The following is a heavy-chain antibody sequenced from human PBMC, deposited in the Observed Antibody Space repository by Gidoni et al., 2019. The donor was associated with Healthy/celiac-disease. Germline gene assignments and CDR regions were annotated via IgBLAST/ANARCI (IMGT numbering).Heavy chain of an antibody. CDR1: GGTFSSYA. V-gene: IGHV1-69*01. CDR3: ATFIGAAAGLPPSRCMDV. J-gene: IGHJ6*02. Sequence: VQLVQSGAEVKKTGSSVKVSCKASGGTFSSYASSWVRQAPGQGLEWMGGIIPIFGTATYAPKSQGRVTITADESTSPAYMALSSLRSEDTAVYSCATFIGAAAGLPPSRCMDVWGQGTTVTVSS. D-gene: IGHD6-13*01. CDR2: IIPIFGTA.